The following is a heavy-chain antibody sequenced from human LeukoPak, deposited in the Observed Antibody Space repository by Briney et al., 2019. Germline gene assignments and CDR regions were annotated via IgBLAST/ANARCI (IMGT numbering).Heavy chain of an antibody. V-gene: IGHV4-39*01. Sequence: PSETLSLTCTVSDGSISSSSYYWGCVRQPPGKGLEWIGTIYYNGNTYYYNPSLKSRVSISVDMSKNQFSLKLASVTAADTAVYYCARTSLWFRELLVDYWGQGTLVTVSS. D-gene: IGHD3-10*01. CDR1: DGSISSSSYY. CDR2: IYYNGNTY. CDR3: ARTSLWFRELLVDY. J-gene: IGHJ4*02.